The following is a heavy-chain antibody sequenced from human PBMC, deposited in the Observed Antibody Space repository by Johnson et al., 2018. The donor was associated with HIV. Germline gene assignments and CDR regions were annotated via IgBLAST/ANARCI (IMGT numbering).Heavy chain of an antibody. D-gene: IGHD2-15*01. CDR1: GFTFSSYD. CDR2: IGTAGDT. CDR3: AKSDGHCIGGRCDDALDI. J-gene: IGHJ3*02. V-gene: IGHV3-13*01. Sequence: VQLVESGGGVVQPGRSLRLSCVASGFTFSSYDMHWVRQATGKGLEWVSAIGTAGDTYYPGSVTGRLTISRDNAKNTLYLQMNSLRAEDTALSYGAKSDGHCIGGRCDDALDIWGQGKMVTVSS.